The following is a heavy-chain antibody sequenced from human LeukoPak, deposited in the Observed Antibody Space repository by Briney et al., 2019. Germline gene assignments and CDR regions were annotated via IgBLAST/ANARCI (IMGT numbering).Heavy chain of an antibody. Sequence: GVSLRLFCAASVLTFSISYTHCVSHAPGKGLVWVSRIIADGSNTLYADYGKGPFTVSRDNANNILHLQMNSVRAEDAAVYYCIREIPSCGGDCLGYWGQGTLVTVSS. CDR1: VLTFSISY. D-gene: IGHD2-21*01. J-gene: IGHJ4*02. CDR2: IIADGSNT. V-gene: IGHV3-74*01. CDR3: IREIPSCGGDCLGY.